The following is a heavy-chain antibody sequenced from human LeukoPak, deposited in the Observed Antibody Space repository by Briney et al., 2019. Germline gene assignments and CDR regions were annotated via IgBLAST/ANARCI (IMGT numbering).Heavy chain of an antibody. Sequence: GGSLDFSVAAPGSPFRVNARHWVGRAPGKGLDWVAVIWYDGSNQYYTDSVKGRLTISRDNSKNTLYLQMNSLRAEDTAVYYCARDSPSENYSNYWGQGTLVTVSS. CDR3: ARDSPSENYSNY. D-gene: IGHD1-7*01. J-gene: IGHJ4*02. CDR1: GSPFRVNA. V-gene: IGHV3-33*01. CDR2: IWYDGSNQ.